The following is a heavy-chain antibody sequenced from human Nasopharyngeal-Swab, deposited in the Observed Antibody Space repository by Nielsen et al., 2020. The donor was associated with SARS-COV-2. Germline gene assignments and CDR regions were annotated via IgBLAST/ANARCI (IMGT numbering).Heavy chain of an antibody. CDR3: AREGAYYYDSSGYLPLDY. Sequence: VRQAPGKGLEWVSSISSSSSYIYYADSVKGRFTISRDNAKNSLYLQMNSLRVEDTAVYYCAREGAYYYDSSGYLPLDYWGQGTLVTVSS. V-gene: IGHV3-21*01. J-gene: IGHJ4*02. D-gene: IGHD3-22*01. CDR2: ISSSSSYI.